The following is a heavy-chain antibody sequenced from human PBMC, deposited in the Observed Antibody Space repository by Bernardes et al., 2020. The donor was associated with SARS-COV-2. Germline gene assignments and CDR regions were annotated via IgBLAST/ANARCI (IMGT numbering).Heavy chain of an antibody. V-gene: IGHV4-39*01. Sequence: SEPLSLTCTVSGGAVRTAGYYWGWVRQPPGKGLEWIGNIYYNENSYSNPSLRGRISISVDTSKNQFSMTLSSVTAADTAIYYCARSRIEINGPAFDIWGQGTLVTVSA. J-gene: IGHJ3*02. CDR2: IYYNENS. D-gene: IGHD2-15*01. CDR3: ARSRIEINGPAFDI. CDR1: GGAVRTAGYY.